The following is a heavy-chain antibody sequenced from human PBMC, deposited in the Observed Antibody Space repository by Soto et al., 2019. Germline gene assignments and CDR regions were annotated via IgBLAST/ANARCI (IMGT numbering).Heavy chain of an antibody. CDR1: GYSFTSYW. Sequence: GESLKISCKGSGYSFTSYWIGWVRQMPGKGLEWMGIIYPGDSDTRYSPSFQGQVTISADKSISTAYLQWSSLKASDTAMYYCARVFYDILTGYYIDYWGQGTLVTVSS. J-gene: IGHJ4*02. D-gene: IGHD3-9*01. CDR2: IYPGDSDT. V-gene: IGHV5-51*01. CDR3: ARVFYDILTGYYIDY.